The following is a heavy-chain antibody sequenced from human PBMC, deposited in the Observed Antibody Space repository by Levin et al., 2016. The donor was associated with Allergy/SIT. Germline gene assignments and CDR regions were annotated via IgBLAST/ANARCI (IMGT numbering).Heavy chain of an antibody. CDR2: ISAYNGNT. CDR3: ARDDNPLHPIVIGDY. Sequence: ASVKVSCKASGYTFTSYGISWVRQAPGQGLEWMGWISAYNGNTNYAQKLQGRVTMTTDTSTSTAYMELRSLRSDDTAVYYCARDDNPLHPIVIGDYWGQGTLVTVSS. D-gene: IGHD1-26*01. J-gene: IGHJ4*02. CDR1: GYTFTSYG. V-gene: IGHV1-18*01.